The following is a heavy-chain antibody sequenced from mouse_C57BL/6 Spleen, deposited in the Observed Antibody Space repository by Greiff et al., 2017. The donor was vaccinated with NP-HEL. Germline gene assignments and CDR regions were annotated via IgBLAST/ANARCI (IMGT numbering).Heavy chain of an antibody. CDR1: GYTFTDYN. Sequence: EVQLQQSGPELVKPGASVKIPCKASGYTFTDYNMDWVKQSHGKSLEWIGDINPNNGGTIYNQKFKGKATLTVDKSSRTAYMELRSLTSEDTAVYYCERSPNYYGSHLLYAMDYWGQGTSVTVSS. D-gene: IGHD1-1*01. V-gene: IGHV1-18*01. J-gene: IGHJ4*01. CDR2: INPNNGGT. CDR3: ERSPNYYGSHLLYAMDY.